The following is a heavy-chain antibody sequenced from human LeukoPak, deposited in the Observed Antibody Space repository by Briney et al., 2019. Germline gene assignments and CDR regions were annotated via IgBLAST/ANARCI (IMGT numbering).Heavy chain of an antibody. V-gene: IGHV4-4*09. CDR1: GGSISSYY. D-gene: IGHD3-10*01. CDR2: IYTSGST. Sequence: KPSETLSLTCTVSGGSISSYYWGWIRQPPGKGLEWIGYIYTSGSTNYNPSLKSRVTISVDTSKNQFSLKLSSVTAADTAVYYCARGGAYSLSYFDPWGQGTLVTVSS. CDR3: ARGGAYSLSYFDP. J-gene: IGHJ5*02.